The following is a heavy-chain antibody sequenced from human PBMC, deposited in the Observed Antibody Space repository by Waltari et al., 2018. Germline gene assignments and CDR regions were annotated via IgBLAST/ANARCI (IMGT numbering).Heavy chain of an antibody. Sequence: QVQLVQSGAEVKKPGSSVKVSCKASGGTFSSYTISWVRQAPGQGLEWMGRITPFLGKANYAQKFQGRVTITADKSTSTAYMELSSLRSEDTAVYYCARVAGPDSSGYSYWGQGTLVTVSS. J-gene: IGHJ4*02. CDR1: GGTFSSYT. D-gene: IGHD3-22*01. CDR2: ITPFLGKA. V-gene: IGHV1-69*08. CDR3: ARVAGPDSSGYSY.